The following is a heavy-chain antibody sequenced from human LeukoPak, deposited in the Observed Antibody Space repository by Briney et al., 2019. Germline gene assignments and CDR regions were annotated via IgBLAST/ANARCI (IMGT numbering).Heavy chain of an antibody. Sequence: GGSLRLSCAASGFTFSSYAMHWVRQAPGKGLEWVAVISYDGSNKYYAASVKGRFTISRDNSKNTLYLQMNSLRAEDTAVYYCARGLSYGALDYWGQGTLVTVSS. V-gene: IGHV3-30*04. D-gene: IGHD4/OR15-4a*01. CDR2: ISYDGSNK. CDR3: ARGLSYGALDY. J-gene: IGHJ4*02. CDR1: GFTFSSYA.